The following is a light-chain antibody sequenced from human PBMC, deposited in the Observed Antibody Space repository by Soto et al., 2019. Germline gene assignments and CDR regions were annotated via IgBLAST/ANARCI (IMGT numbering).Light chain of an antibody. V-gene: IGLV1-40*01. CDR1: FSNIGAGYD. CDR3: QSYDSSLSGVV. CDR2: GNS. J-gene: IGLJ2*01. Sequence: QAVVTQPPSVSGAPGQRVTISCTGSFSNIGAGYDVHWYQQLPGTAPKLLIYGNSNRPSGVPDRFSSSKSGTSASLAITGLQAEDEADYYCQSYDSSLSGVVFGGGTKVTVL.